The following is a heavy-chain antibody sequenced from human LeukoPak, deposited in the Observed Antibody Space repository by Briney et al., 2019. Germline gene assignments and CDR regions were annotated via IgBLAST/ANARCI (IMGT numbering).Heavy chain of an antibody. CDR3: VRAVGAVAGPGDWFDP. Sequence: PSETLSLTCNVSGGSITTSSFYRGWICQTPGKGLEWIGTFCYTGDTYYNRSLKSRATIAVDTSKDQFFLALSSVTAADTAVYYCVRAVGAVAGPGDWFDPWGPGTLVTVSS. CDR1: GGSITTSSFY. D-gene: IGHD6-19*01. CDR2: FCYTGDT. V-gene: IGHV4-39*01. J-gene: IGHJ5*02.